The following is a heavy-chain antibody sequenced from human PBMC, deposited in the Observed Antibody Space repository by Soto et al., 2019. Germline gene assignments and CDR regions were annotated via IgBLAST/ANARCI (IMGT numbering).Heavy chain of an antibody. CDR3: ASEYYYDSSGYYPGAFDI. J-gene: IGHJ3*02. CDR2: IIPIFGTA. Sequence: QVQLVQSGAEVKKPGSSVKVSCKASGGTFSSYAISWVRQAPGQGLEWMGGIIPIFGTANYAQKFQGRVTITADESTSTAYMELSSLRSEDTAVYYCASEYYYDSSGYYPGAFDIWGQGTMVTVSS. D-gene: IGHD3-22*01. V-gene: IGHV1-69*12. CDR1: GGTFSSYA.